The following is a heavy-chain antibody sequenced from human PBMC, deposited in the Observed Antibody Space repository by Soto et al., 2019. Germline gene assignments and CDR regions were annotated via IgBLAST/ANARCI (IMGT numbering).Heavy chain of an antibody. V-gene: IGHV3-33*01. D-gene: IGHD3-10*01. Sequence: GGSLRLSCAASGFTFSSYGMHWVRQAPGKGLEWVAVIWYDGSNKYYADSVKGRFTISRDNSKNTLYLQMNSLRAEDTGVYYCARDYIPEPTMVRGVMEYGGWRYGMDVWGQGTTVTVSS. J-gene: IGHJ6*02. CDR3: ARDYIPEPTMVRGVMEYGGWRYGMDV. CDR2: IWYDGSNK. CDR1: GFTFSSYG.